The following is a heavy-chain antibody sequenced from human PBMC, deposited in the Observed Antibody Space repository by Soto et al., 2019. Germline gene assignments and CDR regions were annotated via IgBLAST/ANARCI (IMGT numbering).Heavy chain of an antibody. Sequence: QVQLVQSGGEVKKPGASVKVSCKTSGYTFTTYGISWVRQAPGQGLEWLGWISAYNGNTNYAQKRQGRVTMATDTSTNTAYMELRSLTSDDTAVYYCVRGNAWFDPWGQGTLVTVSS. CDR1: GYTFTTYG. CDR2: ISAYNGNT. J-gene: IGHJ5*02. CDR3: VRGNAWFDP. V-gene: IGHV1-18*01. D-gene: IGHD3-10*01.